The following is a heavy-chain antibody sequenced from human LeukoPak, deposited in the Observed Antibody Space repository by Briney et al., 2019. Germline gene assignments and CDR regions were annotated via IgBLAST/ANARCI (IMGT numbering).Heavy chain of an antibody. CDR2: IKQDGSEK. Sequence: PGGSLRLSCAASGFTFSSYWMSWVRQAPGKGLEWVANIKQDGSEKYYVDSVKGRFTISRDNAKNSLYLQMNSLRAEDTAVYYCAGELVPAAMREYYYYYGMDVWGQGTTVTVSS. V-gene: IGHV3-7*01. D-gene: IGHD2-2*01. J-gene: IGHJ6*02. CDR3: AGELVPAAMREYYYYYGMDV. CDR1: GFTFSSYW.